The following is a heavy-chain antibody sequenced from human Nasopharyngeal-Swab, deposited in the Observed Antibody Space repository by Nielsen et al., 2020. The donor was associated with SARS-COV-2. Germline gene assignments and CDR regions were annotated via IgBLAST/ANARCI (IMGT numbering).Heavy chain of an antibody. D-gene: IGHD3-10*01. Sequence: GGSLRLSCAASGFTFSSYAMHWVRQAPGKGLEWVAVISYDGSNKYYADSVKGRFTISRENSKNTLYLQMNSLRAEDTAVYYCARALLWFGESILDDAFDIWGQGTMVTVSS. J-gene: IGHJ3*02. V-gene: IGHV3-30-3*01. CDR1: GFTFSSYA. CDR2: ISYDGSNK. CDR3: ARALLWFGESILDDAFDI.